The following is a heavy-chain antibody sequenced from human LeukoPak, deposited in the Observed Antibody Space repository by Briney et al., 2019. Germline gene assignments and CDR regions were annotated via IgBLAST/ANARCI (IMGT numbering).Heavy chain of an antibody. CDR1: GGPISSGGYY. D-gene: IGHD5-18*01. V-gene: IGHV4-30-2*01. Sequence: PSETLSLTCTVSGGPISSGGYYWSWIRQPPGKGLEWIGYIYHSGSTYYNPSLKSRVTISVDRSKNQFSLKLSSVTAADTAVYYCARDSGYSYGSSFDYWGQGTLVTVSS. CDR3: ARDSGYSYGSSFDY. J-gene: IGHJ4*02. CDR2: IYHSGST.